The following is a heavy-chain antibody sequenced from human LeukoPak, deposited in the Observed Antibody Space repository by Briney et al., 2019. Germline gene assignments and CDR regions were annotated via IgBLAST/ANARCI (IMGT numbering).Heavy chain of an antibody. Sequence: RPGGSLRLSCAASGFTFDDYGMSWVRQAPGKGLEWVSGINWNGGSTGYADSVKGRFTISRDNAKNSLYLQTNSLRAEDTALYYCARDLHGDYPFDYWGQGTLVTVSS. J-gene: IGHJ4*02. D-gene: IGHD4-17*01. CDR1: GFTFDDYG. V-gene: IGHV3-20*04. CDR2: INWNGGST. CDR3: ARDLHGDYPFDY.